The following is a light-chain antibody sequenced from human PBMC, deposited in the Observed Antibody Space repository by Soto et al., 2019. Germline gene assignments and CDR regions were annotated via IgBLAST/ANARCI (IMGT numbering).Light chain of an antibody. CDR3: SSYASSTTLEGV. CDR2: DVN. V-gene: IGLV2-14*03. CDR1: SSDVGGYNY. Sequence: QSALTQPASVSGSPGQSITISCTGTSSDVGGYNYVSWYQQYPCKAPKLMIYDVNIRPSGVSYRFSGSRSGNSASLTISGLQAEDEAVYYCSSYASSTTLEGVFGGGTKLTVL. J-gene: IGLJ2*01.